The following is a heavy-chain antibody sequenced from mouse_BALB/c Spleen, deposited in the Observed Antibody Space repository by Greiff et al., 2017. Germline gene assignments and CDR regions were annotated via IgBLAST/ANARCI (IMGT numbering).Heavy chain of an antibody. CDR1: GYTFTSYY. V-gene: IGHV1S81*02. CDR2: INPSNGGT. Sequence: VQLQQPGAELVKPGASVKLSCKASGYTFTSYYMYWVKQRPGQGLEWIGGINPSNGGTNFNEKFKSKATLTVDKSSSTAYMQLSSLTSEDSAVYYCTRQDYGYETWFAYWGQGTLVTVSA. D-gene: IGHD2-2*01. CDR3: TRQDYGYETWFAY. J-gene: IGHJ3*01.